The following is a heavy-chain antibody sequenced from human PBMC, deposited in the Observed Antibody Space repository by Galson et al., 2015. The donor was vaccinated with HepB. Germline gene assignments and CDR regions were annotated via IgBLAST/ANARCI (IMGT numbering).Heavy chain of an antibody. Sequence: SLRLSCAASGFIFSSNWMHWVRQVPGKGLVWVARINTDGAYTSYADSVKGRFTISRDNAKNRLHLQMNSLRPDDTALYYCARDRSRSTMGDAFDFWGQGTMVTVSP. J-gene: IGHJ3*01. CDR3: ARDRSRSTMGDAFDF. CDR1: GFIFSSNW. D-gene: IGHD1-26*01. CDR2: INTDGAYT. V-gene: IGHV3-74*01.